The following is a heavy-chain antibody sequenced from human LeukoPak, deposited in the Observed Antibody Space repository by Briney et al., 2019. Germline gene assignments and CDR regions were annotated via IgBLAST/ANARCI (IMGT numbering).Heavy chain of an antibody. CDR3: ARGPMTTVTTFLNY. D-gene: IGHD4-17*01. J-gene: IGHJ4*02. CDR1: GFTFSNYW. CDR2: IWNDGSNK. Sequence: PGGSLRLSCAASGFTFSNYWMHWVRQAPGKGLEWVAVIWNDGSNKYYADSVKGRFTISRDNSKNTLYLQMNSLRAEDTAVYYCARGPMTTVTTFLNYWGQGTLVTVSS. V-gene: IGHV3-33*08.